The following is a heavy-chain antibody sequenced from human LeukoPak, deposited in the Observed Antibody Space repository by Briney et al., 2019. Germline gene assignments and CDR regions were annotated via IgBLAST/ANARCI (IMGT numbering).Heavy chain of an antibody. CDR1: VGSFSGYY. D-gene: IGHD5-18*01. Sequence: PSETLSLTCAVYVGSFSGYYWSWIRQPPAKGLEWIGEINHSGSTNYNPYLKSRVTIPVDTSKNQFSLKLSSVTAADTAVYYCARGRGRGYSYGYQDYWGQGTLVTVSS. V-gene: IGHV4-34*01. CDR2: INHSGST. J-gene: IGHJ4*02. CDR3: ARGRGRGYSYGYQDY.